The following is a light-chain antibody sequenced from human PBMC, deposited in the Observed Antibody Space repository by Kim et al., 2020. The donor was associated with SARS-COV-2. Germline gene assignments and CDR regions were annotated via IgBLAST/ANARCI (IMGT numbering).Light chain of an antibody. CDR1: NNNVGDQG. J-gene: IGLJ3*02. CDR2: RNN. CDR3: SAWDSSLSAWV. V-gene: IGLV10-54*01. Sequence: QAGLTQPPSVSKGLRQTATLTCTGNNNNVGDQGAAWLQQHKGHPPKLLSYRNNNRPSGISERLSASRSGNTASLTITGLQPEDEADYYCSAWDSSLSAWVFGGGTQLTVL.